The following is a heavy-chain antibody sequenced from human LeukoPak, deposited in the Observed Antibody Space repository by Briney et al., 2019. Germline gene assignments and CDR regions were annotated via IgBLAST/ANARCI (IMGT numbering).Heavy chain of an antibody. CDR2: IYYSGTT. CDR1: GGSISSYY. CDR3: ARALYSGTFTFDY. J-gene: IGHJ4*02. Sequence: PSETLSLTCTVSGGSISSYYWSWIRQPPGKGLEWIGYIYYSGTTDYNPSLKSRVTISIDTSKNQFSLRLSSVTAADTAVYYCARALYSGTFTFDYWGQGTLVTVSS. D-gene: IGHD1-26*01. V-gene: IGHV4-59*01.